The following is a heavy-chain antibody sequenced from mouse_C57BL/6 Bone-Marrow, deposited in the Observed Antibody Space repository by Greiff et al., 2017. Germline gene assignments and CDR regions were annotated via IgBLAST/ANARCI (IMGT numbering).Heavy chain of an antibody. V-gene: IGHV1-81*01. CDR1: GYTFTSYG. Sequence: QVQLQQSGAELARPGASVKLSCKASGYTFTSYGISWVKQRTGQGLEWIGEIYPRSGNTYYNEKFKGKAPLTADKSSSTAYMELRSLTSEDSAVYFCARRDGSSFYWYFDVWGTGTTVTVSS. CDR3: ARRDGSSFYWYFDV. D-gene: IGHD1-1*01. J-gene: IGHJ1*03. CDR2: IYPRSGNT.